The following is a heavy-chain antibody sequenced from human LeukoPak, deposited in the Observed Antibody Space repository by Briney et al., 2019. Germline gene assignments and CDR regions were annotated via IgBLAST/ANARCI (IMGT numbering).Heavy chain of an antibody. CDR1: GGSISSYY. V-gene: IGHV4-4*07. J-gene: IGHJ4*02. Sequence: SETLSLTCAVSGGSISSYYWNWIRQPAGKGLEWIGRIYASGSTNNPSLKSRVTMSLDTSKNQFSLKLSSVTAADTAVYYCARDIGYGVINWGQGTLVTVSS. CDR3: ARDIGYGVIN. D-gene: IGHD5/OR15-5a*01. CDR2: IYASGST.